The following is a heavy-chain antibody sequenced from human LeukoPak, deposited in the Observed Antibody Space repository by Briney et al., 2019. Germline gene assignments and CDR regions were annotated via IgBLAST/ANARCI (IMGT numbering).Heavy chain of an antibody. CDR3: ASQRWLHSSFDY. J-gene: IGHJ4*02. CDR2: INSDGSST. Sequence: GGSLRLSCVASGFTFSSYWMHWVRQAPGKGLVWVSRINSDGSSTSYADSVKGRFTISRDNAKNTLYLQMNSLRAEDTAVYYCASQRWLHSSFDYWGQGTLVTVSS. CDR1: GFTFSSYW. D-gene: IGHD5-24*01. V-gene: IGHV3-74*01.